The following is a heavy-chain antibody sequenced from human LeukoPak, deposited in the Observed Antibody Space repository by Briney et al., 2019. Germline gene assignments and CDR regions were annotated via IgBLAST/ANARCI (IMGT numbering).Heavy chain of an antibody. J-gene: IGHJ4*02. CDR2: ISRDSGTI. V-gene: IGHV3-48*01. CDR3: ASLPGAVAVDY. D-gene: IGHD6-19*01. Sequence: GGSLRLSCTASGFVFSDYSMNWVRQAPAKGLEWLSYISRDSGTIYYADSVKVRFTISRDNARNSLFLQMSRLRAEDTAVYYCASLPGAVAVDYWGQGTLVTVSS. CDR1: GFVFSDYS.